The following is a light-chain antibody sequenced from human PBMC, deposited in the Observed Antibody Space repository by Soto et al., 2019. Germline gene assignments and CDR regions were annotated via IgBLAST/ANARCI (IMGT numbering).Light chain of an antibody. V-gene: IGKV3-20*01. CDR2: GAS. J-gene: IGKJ5*01. CDR1: QSVSSSY. CDR3: QQYGSSPLVT. Sequence: EIVVTQSPGTLSLSPGERATLSCRASQSVSSSYLAWYQQNPGQAPRLLIYGASSRATAIPDRFSGSGSGTDFTLNISRLEPEDFAVYYCQQYGSSPLVTFGQRTRREIK.